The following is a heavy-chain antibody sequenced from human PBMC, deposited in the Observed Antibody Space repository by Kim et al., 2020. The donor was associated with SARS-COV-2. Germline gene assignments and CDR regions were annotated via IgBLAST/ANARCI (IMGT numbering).Heavy chain of an antibody. D-gene: IGHD4-17*01. V-gene: IGHV3-33*06. Sequence: GGSLRLSCAASGFTFSSYGMHWVRQAPGKGLEWVAVIWYDGSNKYYADSVKGRFTISRDNSKNTLYLQMNSLRAEDTAVYYCAKDQGGDYVFDYWGQGTLLTVSS. CDR2: IWYDGSNK. J-gene: IGHJ4*02. CDR1: GFTFSSYG. CDR3: AKDQGGDYVFDY.